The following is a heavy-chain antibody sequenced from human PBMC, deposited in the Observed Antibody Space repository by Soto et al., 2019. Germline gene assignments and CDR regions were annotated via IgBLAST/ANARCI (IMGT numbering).Heavy chain of an antibody. CDR2: ISWNSGSI. Sequence: EVQLVESGGGLVQPGRSLRLSCAASGFTFDDYAMHWVRQAPGKGLEWVSGISWNSGSIGYADSVKGRFTISRDNAKNALYLQMNSLRAEDTALYYCAKDTDPHQGGVVDYWGQGTLVTVSS. D-gene: IGHD3-10*01. J-gene: IGHJ4*02. CDR1: GFTFDDYA. CDR3: AKDTDPHQGGVVDY. V-gene: IGHV3-9*01.